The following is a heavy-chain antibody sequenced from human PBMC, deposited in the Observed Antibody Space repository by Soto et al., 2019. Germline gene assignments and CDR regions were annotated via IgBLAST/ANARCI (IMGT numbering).Heavy chain of an antibody. CDR2: INPNSGGT. CDR1: GYTFTGYY. CDR3: ARDSAGDLGSSSTGGGGQGNWFDP. J-gene: IGHJ5*02. Sequence: ASVKVSCKASGYTFTGYYMHWVRQAPGQGLEWMGWINPNSGGTNYAQKFQGWVTMTRDTSISTAYMELSRLRSDDTAVYYCARDSAGDLGSSSTGGGGQGNWFDPWGQGTLVTVSS. V-gene: IGHV1-2*04. D-gene: IGHD6-6*01.